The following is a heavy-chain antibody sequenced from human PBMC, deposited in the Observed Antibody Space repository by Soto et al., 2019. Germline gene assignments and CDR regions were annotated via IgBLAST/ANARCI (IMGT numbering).Heavy chain of an antibody. D-gene: IGHD2-21*02. CDR2: IYYSGSA. CDR1: GGSISGFY. J-gene: IGHJ4*02. Sequence: SDTLSLTCTISGGSISGFYWGWIRQPPGKGPEWIGNIYYSGSANYDPSLRSRVTISLNTSKNQFSLNLNSVTAADTAIYYCARWTYCGGDCYWLDFWGQGTLVTVSS. V-gene: IGHV4-59*01. CDR3: ARWTYCGGDCYWLDF.